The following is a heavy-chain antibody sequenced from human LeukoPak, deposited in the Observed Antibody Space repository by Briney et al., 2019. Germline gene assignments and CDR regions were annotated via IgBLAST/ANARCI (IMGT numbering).Heavy chain of an antibody. D-gene: IGHD5-18*01. CDR1: GLIVSSNY. V-gene: IGHV3-7*01. CDR3: ARDGPYAIYSYGSFDY. Sequence: PGGSLRLSCAASGLIVSSNYMSWVRQAPGKGLEWVADIKQDGSEKYYVDSVKGRFTISRDNAKNSLYLQMNSLRAEDTAVYYCARDGPYAIYSYGSFDYWGQGTLATVSS. J-gene: IGHJ4*02. CDR2: IKQDGSEK.